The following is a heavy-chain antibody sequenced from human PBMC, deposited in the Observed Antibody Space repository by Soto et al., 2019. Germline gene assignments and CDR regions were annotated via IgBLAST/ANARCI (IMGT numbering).Heavy chain of an antibody. CDR2: IWYDGSNK. CDR3: ARAPATRYYYGMDV. CDR1: GFTFSSYG. V-gene: IGHV3-33*01. D-gene: IGHD2-2*01. J-gene: IGHJ6*02. Sequence: QVQLVESGGGVVQPGRSLRLSCAASGFTFSSYGMHWVRQSPGKGLEWVAVIWYDGSNKYYADSVKGRFTISRDNSKNTVYLQMNSVRDEDTAVYDCARAPATRYYYGMDVWGQGTTVTVPS.